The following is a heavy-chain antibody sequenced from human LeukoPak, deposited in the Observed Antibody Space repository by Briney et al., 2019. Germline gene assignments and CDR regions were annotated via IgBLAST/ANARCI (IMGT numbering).Heavy chain of an antibody. Sequence: GGSLRLSCAASGFTFSNSWMSWVRQAPGKGLERVATIKPDGSAQYYVDSVKGRFTISRDNAKNSLFLQINSLRAEDTAVYYCANGGTYSSGPWGQGTLVTVSS. CDR1: GFTFSNSW. CDR3: ANGGTYSSGP. V-gene: IGHV3-7*01. CDR2: IKPDGSAQ. D-gene: IGHD3-22*01. J-gene: IGHJ5*02.